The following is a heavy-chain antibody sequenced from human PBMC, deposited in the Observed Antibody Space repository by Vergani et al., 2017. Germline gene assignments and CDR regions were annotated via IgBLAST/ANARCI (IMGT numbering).Heavy chain of an antibody. V-gene: IGHV1-24*01. CDR2: FDPEDGET. CDR1: GYTLTELS. CDR3: ATVLRYFDWLPNGGYYFDY. D-gene: IGHD3-9*01. Sequence: QVQLVQSGAEVKKPGASVKVSCKVSGYTLTELSMHWVRQAPGKGLEWMGGFDPEDGETIYAQKFQGRVTMTEDTSTDTAYMELSSLRSDDTAVYYCATVLRYFDWLPNGGYYFDYWGQGTLVTVSS. J-gene: IGHJ4*02.